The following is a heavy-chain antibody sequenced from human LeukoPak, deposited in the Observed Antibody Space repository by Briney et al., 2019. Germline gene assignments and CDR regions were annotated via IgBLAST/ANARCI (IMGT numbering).Heavy chain of an antibody. D-gene: IGHD2-15*01. CDR2: ISSDGSKI. CDR1: GFIFSNYA. CDR3: ARGLHRRCSGGICYQPFDY. Sequence: PGGPLRLSCAASGFIFSNYAMHWVRQAPGKGLEWVALISSDGSKIYYADSVKGRFTISRDNSRNTLYLQMNSLRAEDSAVYYCARGLHRRCSGGICYQPFDYWGQGTLVTVSS. J-gene: IGHJ4*02. V-gene: IGHV3-30*04.